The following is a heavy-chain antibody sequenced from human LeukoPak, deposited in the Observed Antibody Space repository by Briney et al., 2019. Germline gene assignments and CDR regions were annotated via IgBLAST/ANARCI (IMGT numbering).Heavy chain of an antibody. J-gene: IGHJ4*02. CDR2: IIPIFGTA. V-gene: IGHV1-69*13. CDR1: GGTFSSYA. Sequence: PVKVSCKASGGTFSSYAISWVRQAPGQGLERMGGIIPIFGTANYAQKFQGRVTITADESTSTAHMELSSLRSEDTAVYYCAREAFGSGWYLDYWGQGTLVTVSS. CDR3: AREAFGSGWYLDY. D-gene: IGHD6-19*01.